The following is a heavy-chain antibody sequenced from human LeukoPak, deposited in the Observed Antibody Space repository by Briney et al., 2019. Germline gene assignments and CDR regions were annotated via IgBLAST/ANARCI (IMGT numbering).Heavy chain of an antibody. CDR2: ISGGGGST. Sequence: GGSLRLSCAASGFTFSNYAMTWVRQAPGKGLEWVSAISGGGGSTYYADSVRGRFTISGDNSKNTLYLQMNSLRAEDTAVNYCAKDFSSPYYYYGMDVWGQGTTVTVSS. V-gene: IGHV3-23*01. CDR3: AKDFSSPYYYYGMDV. D-gene: IGHD6-13*01. CDR1: GFTFSNYA. J-gene: IGHJ6*02.